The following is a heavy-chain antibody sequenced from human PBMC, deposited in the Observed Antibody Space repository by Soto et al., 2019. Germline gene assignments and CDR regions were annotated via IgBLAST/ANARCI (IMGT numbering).Heavy chain of an antibody. V-gene: IGHV3-30*18. CDR2: ISYDGSNK. Sequence: QVQLVESGGGVVQPGRSLRLSCAASGFTFSSYGMHWVRQAPGKGLEWVAVISYDGSNKYYADSVKGRFTISRDNSKNTLYLQMNSLRAEDTAVYYCAKDLGYSYSSFDYWGQGTLVTVSS. CDR1: GFTFSSYG. CDR3: AKDLGYSYSSFDY. D-gene: IGHD5-18*01. J-gene: IGHJ4*02.